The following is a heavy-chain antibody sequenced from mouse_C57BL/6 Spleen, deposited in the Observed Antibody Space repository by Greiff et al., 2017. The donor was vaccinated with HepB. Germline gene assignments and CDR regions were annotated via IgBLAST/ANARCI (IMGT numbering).Heavy chain of an antibody. J-gene: IGHJ2*01. D-gene: IGHD2-4*01. CDR2: IYPSDSET. CDR3: TTFDYDGYYFDY. CDR1: GYTFTSYW. V-gene: IGHV1-61*01. Sequence: QVQLQQPGAELVRPGSSVKLSCKASGYTFTSYWMDWVKQRPGQGLEWIGNIYPSDSETHYNQKFKDKATLTVDKSSSTAYMQLSSLTSEDTAVYYCTTFDYDGYYFDYWGQGTTLTVSS.